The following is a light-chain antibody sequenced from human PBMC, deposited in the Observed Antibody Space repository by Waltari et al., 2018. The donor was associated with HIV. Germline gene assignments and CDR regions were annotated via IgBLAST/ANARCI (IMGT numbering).Light chain of an antibody. CDR1: QSITSW. J-gene: IGKJ1*01. CDR2: KAS. V-gene: IGKV1-5*03. Sequence: DIQMTQSPSTLSVYVGDSVTITCRASQSITSWLAWYQQKPGKAPKLLIYKASNLQSGVPSRFSGTGSGTEFTLTIRSLQPDDFATYYCQQYNSYSTTFGQGTKVEIK. CDR3: QQYNSYSTT.